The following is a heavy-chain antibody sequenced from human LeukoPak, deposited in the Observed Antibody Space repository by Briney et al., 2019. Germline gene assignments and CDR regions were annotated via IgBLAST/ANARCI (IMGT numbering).Heavy chain of an antibody. Sequence: GGSLRLSCAASGFIVSTNYMSWVRQAPGKGLEWVSVIYSGGTTYYADSVKGRFTISRDNSKNTLYLQMNSLRAEDTAVYYCAKSAYDFWSGYYQAFNYWGQGTLVTVSS. CDR1: GFIVSTNY. V-gene: IGHV3-53*05. CDR3: AKSAYDFWSGYYQAFNY. D-gene: IGHD3-3*01. CDR2: IYSGGTT. J-gene: IGHJ4*02.